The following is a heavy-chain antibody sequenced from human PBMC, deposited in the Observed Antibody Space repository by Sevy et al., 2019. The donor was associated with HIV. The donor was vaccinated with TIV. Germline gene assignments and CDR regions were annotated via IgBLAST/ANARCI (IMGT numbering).Heavy chain of an antibody. Sequence: LPEPLSLTCSVSGGSISSYFWTWVRQSPGKGLEWIGNIYFTGNTDYSPSLKSRVTLSLDTSKSHFSLILNSVTAADTAVYYCARDSTTRPRVLDYWGQGTLVTVSS. CDR2: IYFTGNT. CDR1: GGSISSYF. J-gene: IGHJ4*02. V-gene: IGHV4-59*01. D-gene: IGHD1-1*01. CDR3: ARDSTTRPRVLDY.